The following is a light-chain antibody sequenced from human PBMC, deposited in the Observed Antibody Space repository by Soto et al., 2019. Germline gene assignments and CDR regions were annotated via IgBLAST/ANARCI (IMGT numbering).Light chain of an antibody. J-gene: IGKJ5*01. Sequence: EIVLTQSPGTLSLSPGDAATLSCRASHSVSSAYLAWYQQKLGQAPRLLIYGASSRATGIPDRFKGSGSGIDLTLTITKLEPEHFRVYHSQQDGGSIPFRQGTRLEI. CDR3: QQDGGSIP. CDR1: HSVSSAY. V-gene: IGKV3-20*01. CDR2: GAS.